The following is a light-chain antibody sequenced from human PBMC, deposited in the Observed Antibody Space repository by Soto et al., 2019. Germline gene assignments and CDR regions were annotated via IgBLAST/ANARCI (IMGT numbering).Light chain of an antibody. CDR2: DVT. CDR3: SSYTTSSTPAVV. CDR1: SSDVGGYNY. V-gene: IGLV2-14*01. J-gene: IGLJ2*01. Sequence: QSALTQPASVSGSPGQSITISCTGNSSDVGGYNYVSWYQQHPGNAPKLMIYDVTNRPSGVSDRFSGSKSGNTASLTISGLQAEDEADYYCSSYTTSSTPAVVFGGGTKVTVL.